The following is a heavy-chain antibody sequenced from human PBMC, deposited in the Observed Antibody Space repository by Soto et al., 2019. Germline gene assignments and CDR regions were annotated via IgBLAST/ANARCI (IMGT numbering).Heavy chain of an antibody. V-gene: IGHV3-48*01. Sequence: EVQLVESGGGLVQPGGSLRLSCADSGFTFSSYSMNWVRQAPGKGLEWVSYISSSSSTIYYADSVKGRFTISRDNAKNSLYLQMNSLRAEDTAVYYCARDGGQWLNWFDPWGQGTLVTVSS. D-gene: IGHD6-19*01. CDR2: ISSSSSTI. CDR1: GFTFSSYS. J-gene: IGHJ5*02. CDR3: ARDGGQWLNWFDP.